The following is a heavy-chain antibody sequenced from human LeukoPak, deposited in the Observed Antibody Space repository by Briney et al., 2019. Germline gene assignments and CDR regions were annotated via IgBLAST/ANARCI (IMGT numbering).Heavy chain of an antibody. D-gene: IGHD1-26*01. Sequence: GGSLRLSCAASRFIFSSYGMHWVRQSPGKGLEWVAFIRYDGSNKYYADSVKGRFTISRDNSKNTLYLQMNSLRAEDTAVYYCAKDQRIVGATGAFDIWGQGTMVTVSS. CDR2: IRYDGSNK. V-gene: IGHV3-30*02. CDR1: RFIFSSYG. J-gene: IGHJ3*02. CDR3: AKDQRIVGATGAFDI.